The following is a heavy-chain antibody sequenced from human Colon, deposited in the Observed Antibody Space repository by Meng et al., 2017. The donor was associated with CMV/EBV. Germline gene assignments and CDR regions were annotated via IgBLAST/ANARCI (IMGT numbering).Heavy chain of an antibody. CDR1: GGTFSSYT. CDR2: ILPGLGTT. CDR3: AKEGGVRALTWFDP. J-gene: IGHJ5*02. Sequence: SVKVSCKVSGGTFSSYTISWIRQAPGQGLEWMGGILPGLGTTNFAQKFKGRVTLTVDESTSTVYMELSSLRSDDTAVYYCAKEGGVRALTWFDPWGQGTQVTVSS. D-gene: IGHD3-10*01. V-gene: IGHV1-69*13.